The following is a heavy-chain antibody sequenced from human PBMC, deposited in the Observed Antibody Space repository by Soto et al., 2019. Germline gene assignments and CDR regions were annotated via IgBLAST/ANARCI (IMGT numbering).Heavy chain of an antibody. V-gene: IGHV1-69*01. D-gene: IGHD3-10*01. Sequence: QVQLVQSGAEVRRPGSSVKVSCKTSGGIFSDYALSWVRQAPGQGLEWMGWIIPIFGTTIYAQKFHGRVTITADEPTSTAFMELSSLRSEDTAVYYCARQMNRGVIFDYWGQGTLVTVSS. CDR3: ARQMNRGVIFDY. J-gene: IGHJ4*02. CDR1: GGIFSDYA. CDR2: IIPIFGTT.